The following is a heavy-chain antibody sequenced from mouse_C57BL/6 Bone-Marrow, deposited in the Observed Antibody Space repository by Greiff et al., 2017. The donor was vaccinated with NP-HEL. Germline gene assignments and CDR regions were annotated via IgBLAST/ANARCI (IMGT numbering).Heavy chain of an antibody. D-gene: IGHD2-5*01. Sequence: VKLQESGAELARPGASVKLSCKASGYTFTSYGISWVKQRTGQGLEWIGEIYPRSGNTYYNEKFKGKATLTADKSSSTAYMELRSLTSEDSAVYFCARQNYSNLQCAYWGQGTLVTVSA. V-gene: IGHV1-81*01. CDR1: GYTFTSYG. CDR3: ARQNYSNLQCAY. J-gene: IGHJ3*01. CDR2: IYPRSGNT.